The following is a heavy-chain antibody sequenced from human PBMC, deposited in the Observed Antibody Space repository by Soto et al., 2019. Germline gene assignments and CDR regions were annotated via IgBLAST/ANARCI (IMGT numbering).Heavy chain of an antibody. V-gene: IGHV1-18*01. CDR2: ISAYNGNT. CDR3: ARALYRSGTYYAFDN. D-gene: IGHD1-26*01. Sequence: QVPLVQSGAEVKKPGASVTVSCKTSGYTPTNYDIGWVRQAPGQGLEWMGWISAYNGNTNSAQKLHGRLNMPTGTSTRTAYMELRSLRSDDTDVYYCARALYRSGTYYAFDNWGQGTLVTVSS. J-gene: IGHJ4*02. CDR1: GYTPTNYD.